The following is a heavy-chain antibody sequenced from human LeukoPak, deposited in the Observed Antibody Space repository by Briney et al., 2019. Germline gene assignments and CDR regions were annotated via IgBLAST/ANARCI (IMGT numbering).Heavy chain of an antibody. D-gene: IGHD3-10*01. V-gene: IGHV3-30*03. Sequence: GRSLRLSCAASGFTFSSYGMNWVRQAPGKGLEWVAVISYDGSNKYYADSVKGRFTISRDKSKNTLYLQMGSLRPEDTGVYYCARDSESGDLRFQHWGQGTLVTVSS. CDR1: GFTFSSYG. CDR3: ARDSESGDLRFQH. J-gene: IGHJ1*01. CDR2: ISYDGSNK.